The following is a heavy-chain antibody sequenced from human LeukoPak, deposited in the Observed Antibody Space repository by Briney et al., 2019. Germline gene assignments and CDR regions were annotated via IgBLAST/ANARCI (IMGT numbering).Heavy chain of an antibody. CDR2: IYYSGST. J-gene: IGHJ5*02. Sequence: SETLSLTCAVSGGSISSSSYYWGWIRQPPGKGLEWIGSIYYSGSTYYNPSLKSRVTISVDTSKNQFSLKLSSVTAADTAVYYCARRPIMSSIAARFDPWGQGTLVTVSS. V-gene: IGHV4-39*01. D-gene: IGHD6-6*01. CDR1: GGSISSSSYY. CDR3: ARRPIMSSIAARFDP.